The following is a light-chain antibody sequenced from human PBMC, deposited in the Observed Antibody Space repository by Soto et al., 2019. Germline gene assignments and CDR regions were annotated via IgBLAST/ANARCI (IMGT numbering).Light chain of an antibody. CDR2: LAS. V-gene: IGKV2-28*01. J-gene: IGKJ3*01. CDR1: QSLLHRNGNSY. CDR3: MQALQASFT. Sequence: MTQSPLSLSVTPGEAASISCRCSQSLLHRNGNSYLDWYLQRPGQSPQLVISLASNRASGVPDRFSGSGSGTDFTLHISRVEAEDVGVYYCMQALQASFTFGPGTKVDL.